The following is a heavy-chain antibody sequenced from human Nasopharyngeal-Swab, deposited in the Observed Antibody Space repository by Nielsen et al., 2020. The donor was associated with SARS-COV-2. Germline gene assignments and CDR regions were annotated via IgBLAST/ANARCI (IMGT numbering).Heavy chain of an antibody. CDR1: GGSISSSSYY. Sequence: SETLSLTCTVSGGSISSSSYYWGWIRQPPGKGLEWIGSIYYSGSTYYNPSLKSRVTISVDTSKNQFSLKLGYVTAADTAVYYCARERGRGGIWNYYYYNMDVWGKGTTVTVSS. J-gene: IGHJ6*03. CDR3: ARERGRGGIWNYYYYNMDV. D-gene: IGHD3-10*01. V-gene: IGHV4-39*07. CDR2: IYYSGST.